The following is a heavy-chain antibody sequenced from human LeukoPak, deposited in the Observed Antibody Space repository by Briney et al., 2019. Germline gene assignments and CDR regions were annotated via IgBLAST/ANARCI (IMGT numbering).Heavy chain of an antibody. Sequence: GGSLRLSCAASGFTFSDYYMSWIRQAPGKGLEWVGRIKSKTDGGTTDYAAPVKGRFTISRDDSKNTLYLQMNSLKTEDTAVYYCTTNYYDSSGYLDYWGQGTLVTVSS. CDR2: IKSKTDGGTT. CDR3: TTNYYDSSGYLDY. D-gene: IGHD3-22*01. J-gene: IGHJ4*02. V-gene: IGHV3-15*01. CDR1: GFTFSDYY.